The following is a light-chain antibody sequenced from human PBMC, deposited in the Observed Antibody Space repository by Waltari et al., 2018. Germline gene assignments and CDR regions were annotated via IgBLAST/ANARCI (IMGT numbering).Light chain of an antibody. J-gene: IGLJ2*01. CDR1: SNDLGSYNY. CDR2: DVT. Sequence: QSALTPPASVSGSPGQAITIPRTGTSNDLGSYNYVSWYQQHPGKAPKLIIFDVTNRPSGVSNRFSGSKSGNTASLIISGLQGEDEADYYCSSYMDTTALELFGGGTSLTVL. CDR3: SSYMDTTALEL. V-gene: IGLV2-14*03.